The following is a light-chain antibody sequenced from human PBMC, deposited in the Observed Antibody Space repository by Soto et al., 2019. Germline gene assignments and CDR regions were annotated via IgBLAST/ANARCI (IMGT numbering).Light chain of an antibody. CDR2: EDN. V-gene: IGLV6-57*01. CDR3: QSYDSSVWV. J-gene: IGLJ3*02. CDR1: SGSIGSNY. Sequence: NFMLTQPHSVSESPGKTVTISCTRTSGSIGSNYVQWYQQRPGSSPTTVIYEDNQRPSGVPDRFSGSIDSSSNSASLTISGLKTEDEADYYCQSYDSSVWVFGGGTKLTV.